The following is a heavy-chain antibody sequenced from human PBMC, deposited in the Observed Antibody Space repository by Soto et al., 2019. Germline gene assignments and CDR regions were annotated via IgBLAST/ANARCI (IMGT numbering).Heavy chain of an antibody. CDR3: ARGRTVRNYADDSSDYFYFFDY. D-gene: IGHD3-22*01. V-gene: IGHV4-59*01. J-gene: IGHJ4*02. CDR1: GDSISTFY. CDR2: VYYTGST. Sequence: SETLSLTCTVSGDSISTFYWGWMRQSPGKELEWIGYVYYTGSTNYNPSLKSRVTISVDRSKNQFSLKLTSANAADTAVYYCARGRTVRNYADDSSDYFYFFDYWGQGTQVTAPQ.